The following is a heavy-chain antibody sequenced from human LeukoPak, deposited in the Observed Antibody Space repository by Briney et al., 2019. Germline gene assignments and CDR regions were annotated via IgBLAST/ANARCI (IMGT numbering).Heavy chain of an antibody. V-gene: IGHV4-39*07. D-gene: IGHD1-26*01. CDR1: GGSISSSSYY. J-gene: IGHJ4*02. CDR3: AREGGSYEVDY. Sequence: SETLSLTCTVSGGSISSSSYYWGWIRQPPGKGLEWIGSIYYTGSTYYNPSLKSRVTISVDTSKNQFSLKLSSVTAADTAVYYCAREGGSYEVDYWGQGTLVTVSS. CDR2: IYYTGST.